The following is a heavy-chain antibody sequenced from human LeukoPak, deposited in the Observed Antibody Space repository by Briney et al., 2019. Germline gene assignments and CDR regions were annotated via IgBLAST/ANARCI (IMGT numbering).Heavy chain of an antibody. Sequence: SETLSLTCTVSGGSISSSSYYWGWIRQPPGKGLEWIGSIYYSGSTYYNPSLKSRVTISVGTSKNQFPLKLSSVTAADTAVYYCARYYYGSGSYYEPPQKWGQGTLVTVSS. CDR1: GGSISSSSYY. CDR3: ARYYYGSGSYYEPPQK. J-gene: IGHJ4*02. D-gene: IGHD3-10*01. V-gene: IGHV4-39*01. CDR2: IYYSGST.